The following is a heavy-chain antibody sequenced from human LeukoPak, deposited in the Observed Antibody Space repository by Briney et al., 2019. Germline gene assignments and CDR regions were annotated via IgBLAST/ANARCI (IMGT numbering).Heavy chain of an antibody. J-gene: IGHJ5*02. CDR1: GFTVSSKY. V-gene: IGHV3-74*01. D-gene: IGHD6-13*01. Sequence: PGGSLRLSCVASGFTVSSKYMSWVRQAPGKGLVWVSRINTDGSSTSYADSVKGRFTISRDNAKNTLYLQMNSLRAEDTAVYYCARESGIAAALDLWGQGTLVTVSS. CDR2: INTDGSST. CDR3: ARESGIAAALDL.